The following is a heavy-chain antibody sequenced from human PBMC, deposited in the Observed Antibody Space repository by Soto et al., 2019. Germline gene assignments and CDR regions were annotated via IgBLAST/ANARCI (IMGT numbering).Heavy chain of an antibody. V-gene: IGHV4-34*01. D-gene: IGHD3-3*01. CDR3: ARGVTIFGVVISYYYGMDV. Sequence: SETLSLTCAVYGGSFSGYYWSWIRQPPGKGLEWIGEINHSGSTNYNPSLKSRVTISVDTSKNQFSLKLSSVTAADTAVYYCARGVTIFGVVISYYYGMDVWGQGTTVTVSS. J-gene: IGHJ6*02. CDR1: GGSFSGYY. CDR2: INHSGST.